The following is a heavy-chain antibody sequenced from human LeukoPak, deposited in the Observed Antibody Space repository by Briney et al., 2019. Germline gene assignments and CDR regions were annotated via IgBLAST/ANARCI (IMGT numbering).Heavy chain of an antibody. V-gene: IGHV3-21*01. CDR3: ARLETTPYYFDY. CDR1: GFTFSSYG. CDR2: ISRSSTYI. J-gene: IGHJ4*02. D-gene: IGHD1-1*01. Sequence: GGSLRLSCAASGFTFSSYGMSWVRQAPGKGLEWVSSISRSSTYISYADSVKGRFTISRDNAKNSLYLQMNSLRAEDTAVYYCARLETTPYYFDYWGQGTLVTVSS.